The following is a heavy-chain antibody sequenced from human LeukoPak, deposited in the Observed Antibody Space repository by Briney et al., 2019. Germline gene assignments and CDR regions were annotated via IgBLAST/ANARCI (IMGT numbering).Heavy chain of an antibody. Sequence: GGSLRLSCEASGFTLSGNWMRWVRQAPGKGLEWVASIIPDGSHIFYVDSVKGRFTISRDNTKSSLYLQMNSLGAEDTAMYFCAKLLGTSTTYDSWGQGTRVTVSS. D-gene: IGHD2/OR15-2a*01. V-gene: IGHV3-7*01. CDR2: IIPDGSHI. CDR1: GFTLSGNW. CDR3: AKLLGTSTTYDS. J-gene: IGHJ4*02.